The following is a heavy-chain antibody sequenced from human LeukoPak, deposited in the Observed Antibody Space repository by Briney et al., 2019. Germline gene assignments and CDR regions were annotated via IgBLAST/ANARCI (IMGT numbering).Heavy chain of an antibody. CDR1: GGSISSYY. J-gene: IGHJ3*02. V-gene: IGHV4-59*01. CDR3: ASAHGKGYSYGWEPDAFDI. Sequence: SETLSLTCTVSGGSISSYYWSWIRQPPGKGLEWIGYIYYSGSTNYHPSLKSRVTISVDTSKNQFSLKLSSVTAADTAVYYCASAHGKGYSYGWEPDAFDIWGQGTMVTVSS. CDR2: IYYSGST. D-gene: IGHD5-18*01.